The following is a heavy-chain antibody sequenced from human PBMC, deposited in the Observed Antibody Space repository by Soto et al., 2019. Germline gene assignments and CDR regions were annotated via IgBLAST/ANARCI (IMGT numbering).Heavy chain of an antibody. CDR2: IIPIVGIA. V-gene: IGHV1-69*08. D-gene: IGHD7-27*01. J-gene: IGHJ4*02. CDR3: AREIMGTQNY. CDR1: GGTFSSYT. Sequence: QVQLVQSGAEVKKPGSSVKVSCKASGGTFSSYTISWVRQAPGQGLEWMGRIIPIVGIANYAQKFQGRVTITADKSTSTAYMELSSLRSEDTAVYYCAREIMGTQNYWGQGTLVTVSS.